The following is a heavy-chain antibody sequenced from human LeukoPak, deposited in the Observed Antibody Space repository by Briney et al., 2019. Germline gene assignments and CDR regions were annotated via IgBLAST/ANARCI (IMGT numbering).Heavy chain of an antibody. CDR2: IYYSGST. Sequence: SETLSPTCTVSGGSISSYYWSWIRQPPGKGLEWIGYIYYSGSTNYNPSLKSRVTISVDRSKIQFSLKLGSLTAADTAVYYCARGPKVVPAAIWGQGTLVTVSS. CDR1: GGSISSYY. CDR3: ARGPKVVPAAI. D-gene: IGHD2-2*01. V-gene: IGHV4-59*01. J-gene: IGHJ4*02.